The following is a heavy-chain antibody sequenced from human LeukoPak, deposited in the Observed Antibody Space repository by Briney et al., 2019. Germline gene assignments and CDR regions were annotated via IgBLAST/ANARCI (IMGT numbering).Heavy chain of an antibody. CDR1: GYTFTRCA. CDR2: LNVGTGDT. Sequence: ASVKVSCKASGYTFTRCAIHWVRQAPGQRLEWMGWLNVGTGDTKYSQRFQGRVTLTRDASASTAYMDLSSLRSEDTAVYYCARDSCFGGTCQDDAFDIWGQGTMVTVSS. V-gene: IGHV1-3*01. D-gene: IGHD2-15*01. J-gene: IGHJ3*02. CDR3: ARDSCFGGTCQDDAFDI.